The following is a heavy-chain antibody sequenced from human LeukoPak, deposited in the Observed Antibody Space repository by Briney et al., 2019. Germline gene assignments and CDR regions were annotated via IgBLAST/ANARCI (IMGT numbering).Heavy chain of an antibody. Sequence: GGSLRLSCAASGFTFSSYWLHWVRQAPGKGPLWVSHINGDGSTTNYADSVKGRFTISRDNAKNTLYLQMNSLRAEDTAVYYCAEAASVRGVSYWGQGTLVTVSS. D-gene: IGHD3-10*01. J-gene: IGHJ4*02. CDR3: AEAASVRGVSY. CDR1: GFTFSSYW. CDR2: INGDGSTT. V-gene: IGHV3-74*01.